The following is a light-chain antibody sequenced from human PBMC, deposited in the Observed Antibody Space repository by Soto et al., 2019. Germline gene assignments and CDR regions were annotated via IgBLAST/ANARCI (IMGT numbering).Light chain of an antibody. CDR1: QGVGGW. V-gene: IGKV1-12*01. CDR3: QQTHSLPLS. CDR2: ATS. J-gene: IGKJ3*01. Sequence: IQMTQSPSSVSASVGDRVTMTCRASQGVGGWLAWYQQKPGKVPKLLIYATSSWHSGVPSRFSGSGSGTDFTLSNSSLQPEDCATYYCQQTHSLPLSFGPGTKVDIK.